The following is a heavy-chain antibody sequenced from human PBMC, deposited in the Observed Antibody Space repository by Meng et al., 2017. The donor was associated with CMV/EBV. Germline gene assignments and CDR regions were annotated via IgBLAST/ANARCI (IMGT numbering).Heavy chain of an antibody. Sequence: QGQPVQSGAEVKKPGASVKVSCKASGYTFTGYYMHWVRQASGQGLEWMGWINPNSGGTNYAQKFQGRVTMTRDTSISTAYMELSRLRSDDTAVYYCARFMSSSWDHYFDYWGQGTLVTVSS. D-gene: IGHD6-13*01. CDR3: ARFMSSSWDHYFDY. J-gene: IGHJ4*02. CDR1: GYTFTGYY. CDR2: INPNSGGT. V-gene: IGHV1-2*02.